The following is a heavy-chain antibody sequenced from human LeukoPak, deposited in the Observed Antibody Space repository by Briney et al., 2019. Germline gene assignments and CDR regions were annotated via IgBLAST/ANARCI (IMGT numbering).Heavy chain of an antibody. CDR2: ISYDGSNK. CDR3: ASALYYYDSSGSN. J-gene: IGHJ4*02. D-gene: IGHD3-22*01. V-gene: IGHV3-30-3*01. Sequence: PGGSLRLSCAASGFTFSSYAMHWVRQAPGKGLEWVAVISYDGSNKYYADSVKGRFTISRDNSKNTLYLQMNSLRAEDTAVYYCASALYYYDSSGSNWGQGTLVTVSS. CDR1: GFTFSSYA.